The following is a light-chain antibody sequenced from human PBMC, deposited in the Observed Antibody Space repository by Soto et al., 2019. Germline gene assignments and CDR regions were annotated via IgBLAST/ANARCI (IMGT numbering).Light chain of an antibody. Sequence: EIVLTQSPATLSLSPGERATLSCRASQSVSSYLAWYQQKPGQAPRLLIYDASNRATGIPARFSGSGSGTDFTLTISSLEPEDFAVFYCQQYDNSITFGQGTRLEIE. J-gene: IGKJ5*01. CDR1: QSVSSY. CDR3: QQYDNSIT. V-gene: IGKV3-11*01. CDR2: DAS.